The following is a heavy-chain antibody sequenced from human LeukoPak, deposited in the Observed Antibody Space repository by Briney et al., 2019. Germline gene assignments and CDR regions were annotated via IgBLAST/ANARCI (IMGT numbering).Heavy chain of an antibody. CDR2: ISSSGDIE. CDR1: GFTFSDFY. D-gene: IGHD6-19*01. Sequence: ESGGSLRLSCAASGFTFSDFYMSWIRQAPGKGLEWVSDISSSGDIESYADSVKGRFTISRDNAKKSLHLQMNSLRAEDTAVYYCARETVAGTFDYWGQGALVTVSS. J-gene: IGHJ4*02. CDR3: ARETVAGTFDY. V-gene: IGHV3-11*01.